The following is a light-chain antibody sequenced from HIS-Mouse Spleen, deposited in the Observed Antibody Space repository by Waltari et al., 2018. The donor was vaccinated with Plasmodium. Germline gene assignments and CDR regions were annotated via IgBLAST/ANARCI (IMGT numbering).Light chain of an antibody. Sequence: SSELTQDPAVSVALGQTVRITCQGDSLRSYYASWYQQKPGQAPVLVIYGKNNRPPGIPERFSGSSSGTMATLTISGAQVEDEADYYCYSTDSSGNHRVFGGGTKLTVL. CDR1: SLRSYY. V-gene: IGLV3-19*01. J-gene: IGLJ3*02. CDR2: GKN. CDR3: YSTDSSGNHRV.